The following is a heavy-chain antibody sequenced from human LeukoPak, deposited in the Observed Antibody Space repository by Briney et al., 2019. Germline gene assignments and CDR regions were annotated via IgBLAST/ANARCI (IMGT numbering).Heavy chain of an antibody. Sequence: SVKVSCKASGGTFSSYAISWVRQAPGQGLEWMGGIIPIFGTANYAQKFQGRVTITTDESTSTAYMELSSLRSEDTAVYYCAWHSSGYYDVAFDIWGQGTMVTVSS. V-gene: IGHV1-69*05. D-gene: IGHD3-22*01. CDR1: GGTFSSYA. CDR3: AWHSSGYYDVAFDI. CDR2: IIPIFGTA. J-gene: IGHJ3*02.